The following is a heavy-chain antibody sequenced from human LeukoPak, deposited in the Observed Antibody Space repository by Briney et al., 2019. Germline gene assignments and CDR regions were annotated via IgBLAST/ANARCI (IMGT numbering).Heavy chain of an antibody. CDR1: GFTFDNYA. D-gene: IGHD2-15*01. J-gene: IGHJ1*01. CDR2: ISADGRST. Sequence: PGGSLRLSCAASGFTFDNYAIHWVRQVPGKSPEWVSLISADGRSTYYADSVKGRFTISRDNSKSSLYLQMRSLTTEDTAVYYCAKDSGWQLLRAEYFQHWGPGTLVTASS. V-gene: IGHV3-43*02. CDR3: AKDSGWQLLRAEYFQH.